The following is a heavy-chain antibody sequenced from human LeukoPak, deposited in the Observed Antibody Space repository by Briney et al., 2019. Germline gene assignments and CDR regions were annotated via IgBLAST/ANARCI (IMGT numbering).Heavy chain of an antibody. J-gene: IGHJ4*02. CDR2: INPNSGGT. D-gene: IGHD3-3*01. Sequence: ASVKVSCKASGYTFTGYYMHWVRQAPGQGLEWMGWINPNSGGTNYAQEFQGRVTMTRDTSISTAYMELSRLRSDDTAVYYCARGDDFWSGYQLSTFDYWGQGTLVTVSS. CDR3: ARGDDFWSGYQLSTFDY. CDR1: GYTFTGYY. V-gene: IGHV1-2*02.